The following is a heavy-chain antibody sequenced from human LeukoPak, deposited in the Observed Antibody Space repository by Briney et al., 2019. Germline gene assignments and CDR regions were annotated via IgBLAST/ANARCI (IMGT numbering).Heavy chain of an antibody. CDR3: VRGRYSSGWLKDKNWFDP. J-gene: IGHJ5*02. Sequence: KSSETLSLTCAVSGVAISRGGYAWNWIRQPPGKGLEWIAYIYHSGTTYYNPSLKSRATISVDTSKNQFSLKLSSVTAADTAVYYCVRGRYSSGWLKDKNWFDPWGQGIPVTVSS. D-gene: IGHD6-19*01. V-gene: IGHV4-30-4*07. CDR1: GVAISRGGYA. CDR2: IYHSGTT.